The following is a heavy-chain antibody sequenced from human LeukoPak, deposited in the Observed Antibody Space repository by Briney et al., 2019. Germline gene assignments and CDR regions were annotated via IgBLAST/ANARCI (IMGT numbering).Heavy chain of an antibody. Sequence: PGGSLRLSCAASGFTLSSYAMSWVRQAPGKGLELVANIKHDGSDKYYVDSVEGRFTISRDNAKNSLFLQMNSLRVEDTAMYYCVRDMAAGRFDPWGQGTLVTVSS. V-gene: IGHV3-7*01. J-gene: IGHJ5*02. D-gene: IGHD6-13*01. CDR3: VRDMAAGRFDP. CDR2: IKHDGSDK. CDR1: GFTLSSYA.